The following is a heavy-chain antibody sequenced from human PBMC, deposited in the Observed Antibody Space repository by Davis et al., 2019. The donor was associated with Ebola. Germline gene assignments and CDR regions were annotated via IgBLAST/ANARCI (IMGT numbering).Heavy chain of an antibody. D-gene: IGHD3-3*01. Sequence: GESLKISCAASGFTFSSYAMSWVRQAPGKGLEWVSAISGSGGSTYYADSVKGRFTISRDNSKNTLYLQMNSLRVEDTATYYCARNLGFFRLDAWGQGTLVAVPS. CDR2: ISGSGGST. CDR3: ARNLGFFRLDA. J-gene: IGHJ5*02. CDR1: GFTFSSYA. V-gene: IGHV3-23*01.